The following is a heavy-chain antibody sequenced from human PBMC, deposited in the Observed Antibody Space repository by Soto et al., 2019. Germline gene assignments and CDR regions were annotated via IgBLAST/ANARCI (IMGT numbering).Heavy chain of an antibody. CDR3: ARGGGSTDYVANYYFDY. Sequence: QLRLQESGSGLVKPSQTLSLTCTVSGRSLSSGSFSWGWIRQPPGKGLEWIGYINYSGNTYYNPSLRRRVTISRDMSTNQFSLKLGSVTAADTAVYYCARGGGSTDYVANYYFDYWGRGTLVTVSS. V-gene: IGHV4-30-2*01. D-gene: IGHD4-17*01. CDR2: INYSGNT. J-gene: IGHJ4*02. CDR1: GRSLSSGSFS.